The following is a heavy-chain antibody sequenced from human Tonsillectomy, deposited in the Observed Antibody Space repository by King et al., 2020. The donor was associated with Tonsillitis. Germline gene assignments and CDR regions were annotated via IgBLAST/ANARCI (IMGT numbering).Heavy chain of an antibody. CDR3: ARGGTYYFDSSGYYSLDAFDS. J-gene: IGHJ3*02. CDR2: ISTSSSYI. Sequence: VQLVESGGGLVKPGGSLRLSCAASGFTFSSYSMNWVRQAPGKGLEWVSSISTSSSYIYYADSVKGRFTISRDNAKNSLYLQMNSLRAEDTAVYYCARGGTYYFDSSGYYSLDAFDSWGQGTMVTVSS. CDR1: GFTFSSYS. D-gene: IGHD3-22*01. V-gene: IGHV3-21*01.